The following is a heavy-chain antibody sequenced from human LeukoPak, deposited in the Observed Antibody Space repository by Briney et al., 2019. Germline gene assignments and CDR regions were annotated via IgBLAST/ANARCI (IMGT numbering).Heavy chain of an antibody. CDR1: GGSISSYY. V-gene: IGHV4-4*07. D-gene: IGHD5-12*01. CDR2: IYTRGST. CDR3: ARVRAHSGYDRRYYYYGMDV. J-gene: IGHJ6*02. Sequence: PSATLSLTCTVSGGSISSYYWSWIRQPAGKGLEWIGRIYTRGSTNYNPSLKSRVTMSVDTSKNQFSLKLSSVTAADTAVYYCARVRAHSGYDRRYYYYGMDVWGQGTTVTVSS.